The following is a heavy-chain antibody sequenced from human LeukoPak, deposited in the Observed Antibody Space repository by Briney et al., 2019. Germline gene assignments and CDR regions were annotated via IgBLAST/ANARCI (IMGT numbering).Heavy chain of an antibody. CDR3: ARDLGYRSGGSCYSHYFDY. CDR2: INPNSGGT. Sequence: ASVKVSCKASGYTFTGYYMHWVRQAPGQGLEWMGWINPNSGGTNYAQKFQGRVTMTRDTSISTAYMELSRLRSDDTAVYYCARDLGYRSGGSCYSHYFDYWGQGTLVTVSS. V-gene: IGHV1-2*02. D-gene: IGHD2-15*01. J-gene: IGHJ4*02. CDR1: GYTFTGYY.